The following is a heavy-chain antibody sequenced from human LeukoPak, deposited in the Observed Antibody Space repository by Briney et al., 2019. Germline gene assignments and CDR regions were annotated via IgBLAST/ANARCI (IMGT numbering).Heavy chain of an antibody. CDR1: GGSISSYY. J-gene: IGHJ4*02. CDR3: ARGVGYGGTYFDY. CDR2: IYYSGST. Sequence: SETLSLTCTVSGGSISSYYWSWIRQPPGKGLEWIGYIYYSGSTNYNPSLKSRVTISVDTSKNQFSLKLSFVTAADTAVYYCARGVGYGGTYFDYWGQGTLVTVSS. D-gene: IGHD3-10*01. V-gene: IGHV4-59*01.